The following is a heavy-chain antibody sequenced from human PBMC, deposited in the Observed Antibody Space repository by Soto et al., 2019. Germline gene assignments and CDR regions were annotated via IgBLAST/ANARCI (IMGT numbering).Heavy chain of an antibody. Sequence: PSETLSLICAVYGGLFSGYYRRWIRQPPGKGLEWIGEINHSGSTNSNPSLKSRVTISVDTYKNQFSLKLSSVTAADTAVYYCARGRIYDFWSGYYGWFDPWGQGTSVTV. CDR2: INHSGST. D-gene: IGHD3-3*01. J-gene: IGHJ5*02. CDR3: ARGRIYDFWSGYYGWFDP. CDR1: GGLFSGYY. V-gene: IGHV4-34*01.